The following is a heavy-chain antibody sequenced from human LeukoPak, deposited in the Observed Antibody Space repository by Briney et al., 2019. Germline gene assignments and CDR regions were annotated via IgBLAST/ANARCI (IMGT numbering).Heavy chain of an antibody. D-gene: IGHD3-16*01. CDR2: MNQLRSEK. Sequence: SLRLSCAASKFTFSTYWMSWVRQAPGKGPEWVAYMNQLRSEKNYLDSVKGRFTISRDNAKNSLYLQMTSLRVEDTAVYYCARGTYYYEFWGQGTLVTCPS. CDR3: ARGTYYYEF. V-gene: IGHV3-7*04. CDR1: KFTFSTYW. J-gene: IGHJ4*02.